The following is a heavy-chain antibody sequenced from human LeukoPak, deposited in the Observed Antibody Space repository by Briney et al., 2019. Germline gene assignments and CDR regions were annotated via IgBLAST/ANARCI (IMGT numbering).Heavy chain of an antibody. V-gene: IGHV4-31*03. CDR1: GGSISSGGYY. J-gene: IGHJ4*02. Sequence: PSETLSLTCTVSGGSISSGGYYWSWIRQHPGKGLEWIGYIYYSGSTYYNPSLKSRVTISVDTSKNQFSLKLSSVTAADTAVYYCARARLDLRRAFDYWGQGTLVTVSS. CDR2: IYYSGST. CDR3: ARARLDLRRAFDY.